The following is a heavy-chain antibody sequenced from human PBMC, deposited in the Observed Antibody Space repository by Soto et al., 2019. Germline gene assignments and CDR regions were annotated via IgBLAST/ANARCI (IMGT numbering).Heavy chain of an antibody. J-gene: IGHJ4*02. CDR2: ISGSGGST. CDR3: AKDIVVVVAAKIGFALDY. D-gene: IGHD2-15*01. CDR1: GFTFSSYA. V-gene: IGHV3-23*01. Sequence: PGGSLRLSCAASGFTFSSYAMSWVRQAPGKGLEWVSAISGSGGSTYYADSVKGRFTISRDNSKNTLYLQMNSLRAEDTAVYYCAKDIVVVVAAKIGFALDYWGQGTLVTVSS.